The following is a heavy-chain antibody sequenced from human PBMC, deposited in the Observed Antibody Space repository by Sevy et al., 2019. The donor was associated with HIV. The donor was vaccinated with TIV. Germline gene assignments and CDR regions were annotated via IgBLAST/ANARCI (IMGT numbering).Heavy chain of an antibody. V-gene: IGHV3-33*01. Sequence: GGSLRLSCAASGFTFSSYGMHWVRQAPGKGLEWVAVIWYDGSNKYYAYSVKGRFTISRDNSKNTLYLQMNSLRAEDTAVYYCARDPMGSYYDSSGYYFRWGQGTLVTVSS. J-gene: IGHJ4*02. CDR2: IWYDGSNK. CDR1: GFTFSSYG. CDR3: ARDPMGSYYDSSGYYFR. D-gene: IGHD3-22*01.